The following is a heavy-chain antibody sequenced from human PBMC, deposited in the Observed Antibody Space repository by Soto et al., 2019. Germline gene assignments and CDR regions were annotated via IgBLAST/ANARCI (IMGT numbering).Heavy chain of an antibody. CDR1: GFTFDDYA. CDR3: AKDIEQGISTSGFDS. V-gene: IGHV3-9*01. CDR2: ISWNSGSI. J-gene: IGHJ4*02. D-gene: IGHD1-26*01. Sequence: PGGSLRLSCAASGFTFDDYAMHWVRQAPGKGLEWVSRISWNSGSIGYADSVKGRFTISRDNAKNSLYLQMNSLRAEDTALYYCAKDIEQGISTSGFDSWGQGTLVTVSS.